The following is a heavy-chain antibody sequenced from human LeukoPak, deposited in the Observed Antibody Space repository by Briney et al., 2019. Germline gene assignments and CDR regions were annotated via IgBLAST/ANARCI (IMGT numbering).Heavy chain of an antibody. J-gene: IGHJ5*02. V-gene: IGHV1-3*03. CDR2: INTGNGNT. Sequence: EASMKVSCKASGYTFTSYTMHWVRQAPGQRLEWMGWINTGNGNTKYSQEFQGRVTITRDTSASTAYMELSSLRSEDMAVYYCARGAKFRSYGSGTYYTSLPFDPWGQGTLVTVSS. CDR3: ARGAKFRSYGSGTYYTSLPFDP. CDR1: GYTFTSYT. D-gene: IGHD3-10*01.